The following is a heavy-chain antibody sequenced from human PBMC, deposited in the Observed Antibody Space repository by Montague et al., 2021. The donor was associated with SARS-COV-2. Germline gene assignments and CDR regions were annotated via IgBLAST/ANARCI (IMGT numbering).Heavy chain of an antibody. CDR2: ISTYDYKT. Sequence: SVKVSCKASGYIFSSYSISWVRQAPGQGLEWMGWISTYDYKTNYAQMVQGRVTVTTDTSTSTVYMELRSLRSDDTAVYYCARDWYCRGGRCHNTFDIWGQGTLVSVSS. CDR1: GYIFSSYS. J-gene: IGHJ3*02. V-gene: IGHV1-18*01. CDR3: ARDWYCRGGRCHNTFDI. D-gene: IGHD2-15*01.